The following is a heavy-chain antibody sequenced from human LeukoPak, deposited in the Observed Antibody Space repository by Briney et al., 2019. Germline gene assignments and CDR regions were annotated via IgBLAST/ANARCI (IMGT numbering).Heavy chain of an antibody. CDR3: AKEIQLELFDC. CDR2: IQFDGSDI. J-gene: IGHJ4*02. CDR1: GFTFSNFG. V-gene: IGHV3-30*02. D-gene: IGHD1-1*01. Sequence: PGGSLRLSCAASGFTFSNFGVHWVSQAPGKGLEWVAFIQFDGSDIFYADSVKGRFTVSRDNSKNTLYLQMNSLRAEDTAVYYCAKEIQLELFDCWGQGTLVTVSS.